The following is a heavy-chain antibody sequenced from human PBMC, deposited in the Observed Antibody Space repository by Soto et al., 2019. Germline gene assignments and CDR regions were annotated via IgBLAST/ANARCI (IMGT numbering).Heavy chain of an antibody. V-gene: IGHV1-2*04. D-gene: IGHD5-12*01. CDR2: INPNSGGT. CDR3: ASDYLRSDIAATPLFAFDI. J-gene: IGHJ3*02. Sequence: ASVKVSCKASGYSFTGYYMHWVRQAPGQGLEWMGWINPNSGGTNYAQKFQGWVTMTRDTSISTAYMGLSRLRSDDTAVYYCASDYLRSDIAATPLFAFDIWGQGTLVTVS. CDR1: GYSFTGYY.